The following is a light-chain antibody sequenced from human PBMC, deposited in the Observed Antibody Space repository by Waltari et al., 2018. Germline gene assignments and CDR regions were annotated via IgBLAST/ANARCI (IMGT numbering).Light chain of an antibody. Sequence: NFVLTQPLSVSESPGKTVTSSCTGSSGSIASNYVPWYRQRPGSAPTTVIYEDGRRPSGVPDRFSGSIDRSSNSASLTISGLKTEDEGDYYCHSYVDTYHVFGGGTKLTVL. CDR2: EDG. V-gene: IGLV6-57*02. J-gene: IGLJ3*02. CDR1: SGSIASNY. CDR3: HSYVDTYHV.